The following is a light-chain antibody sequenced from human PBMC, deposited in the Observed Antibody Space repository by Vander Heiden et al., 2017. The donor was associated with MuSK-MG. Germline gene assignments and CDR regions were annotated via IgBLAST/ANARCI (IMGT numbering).Light chain of an antibody. CDR2: LGS. V-gene: IGKV2-28*01. Sequence: DIVMTQSPLSLPVTPGEPASISFRSSQSLLHSNGYNYLDWYLQKPGQSPQLLIYLGSNRASGVPDRFSGSGSGTDFTLKISRVAAGEVGVYYCMQALQTPYTFGQGTKLEIK. J-gene: IGKJ2*01. CDR3: MQALQTPYT. CDR1: QSLLHSNGYNY.